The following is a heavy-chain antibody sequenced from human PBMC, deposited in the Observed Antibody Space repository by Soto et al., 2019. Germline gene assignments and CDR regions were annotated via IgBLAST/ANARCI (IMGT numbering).Heavy chain of an antibody. CDR3: ARHTTVTTDDY. CDR1: GGSISSGTYY. J-gene: IGHJ4*02. V-gene: IGHV4-39*01. CDR2: IYYLGRT. Sequence: QLQLQLSGPVVVKPSETLSLTCTVSGGSISSGTYYWGWIRQPPGKGLEWMGSIYYLGRTYYKPSLESRITISVDTSKNHFSLKLSSVTAADTAVYYCARHTTVTTDDYWGQGTLVNVSS. D-gene: IGHD4-17*01.